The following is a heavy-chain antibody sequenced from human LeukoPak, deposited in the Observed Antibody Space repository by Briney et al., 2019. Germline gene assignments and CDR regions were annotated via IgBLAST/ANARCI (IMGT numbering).Heavy chain of an antibody. CDR1: GFTFSSYE. V-gene: IGHV3-48*03. Sequence: PGGSLRLSCAASGFTFSSYEMNWVRQAPGKGLEWVSYISSSGSTIYYADSVKGRFTITRDNAKNSLYLQMTSLRAEDTAVYYCARCSADIFELHFQSWGQGTLVTVSS. CDR3: ARCSADIFELHFQS. D-gene: IGHD3-3*02. J-gene: IGHJ5*02. CDR2: ISSSGSTI.